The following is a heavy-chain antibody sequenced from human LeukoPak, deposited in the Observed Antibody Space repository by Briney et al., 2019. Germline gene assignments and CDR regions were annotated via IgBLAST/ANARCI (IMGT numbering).Heavy chain of an antibody. V-gene: IGHV3-33*01. CDR2: IWYDGTNE. CDR1: GFSFSSYG. Sequence: GRSLRLSCVASGFSFSSYGMHWVRQPPGKGLEWVAVIWYDGTNENYADSVKGRFTISRDNFRNTQYLQVNNVRAEDTAVFYCASHGGLWGQGTLVTVS. D-gene: IGHD5-12*01. J-gene: IGHJ4*02. CDR3: ASHGGL.